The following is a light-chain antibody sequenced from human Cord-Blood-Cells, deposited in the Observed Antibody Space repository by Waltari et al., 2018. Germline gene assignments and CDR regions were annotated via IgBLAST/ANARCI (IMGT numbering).Light chain of an antibody. CDR2: DVS. V-gene: IGLV2-11*01. J-gene: IGLJ3*02. Sequence: SALTQPRSVSGSPGPSVTISCTGTSSYVGGDNYVSCHQHHPAKAPNLMIYDVSKRRSGVPDRFSGSKSGNTASLTISGLQAEDEADYYCCSYAGSYTWVFGGGTKLTVL. CDR1: SSYVGGDNY. CDR3: CSYAGSYTWV.